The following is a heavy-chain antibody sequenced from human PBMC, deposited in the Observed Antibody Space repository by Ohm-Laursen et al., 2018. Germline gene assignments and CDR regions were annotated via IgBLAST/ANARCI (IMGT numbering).Heavy chain of an antibody. Sequence: ASVKVSCNASGYTFTSYDINWVRQATGQGLEWMGWMNPNSGNTGYAQKFQGRVTMTRNTSISTAYMELSSLRSEDTAVYYCASFFKYCSSTSCYRHYYYGMDVWGQGTTVTVSS. CDR1: GYTFTSYD. D-gene: IGHD2-2*01. J-gene: IGHJ6*02. CDR2: MNPNSGNT. CDR3: ASFFKYCSSTSCYRHYYYGMDV. V-gene: IGHV1-8*01.